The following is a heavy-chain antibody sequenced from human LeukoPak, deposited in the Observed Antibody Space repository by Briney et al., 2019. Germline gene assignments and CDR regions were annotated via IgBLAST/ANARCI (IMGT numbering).Heavy chain of an antibody. V-gene: IGHV1-18*01. J-gene: IGHJ5*02. CDR2: ISAYNGNT. D-gene: IGHD2-2*01. Sequence: ASVKVSCKASGYTFTSYGISWVRQAPGQGLEWMGWISAYNGNTNYAQKLQGRVTMTTDTSTSTAYMELRSLRSDDTAVYCCARPRCSSTSCYSGEDWFDPWGQGTLVTVSS. CDR1: GYTFTSYG. CDR3: ARPRCSSTSCYSGEDWFDP.